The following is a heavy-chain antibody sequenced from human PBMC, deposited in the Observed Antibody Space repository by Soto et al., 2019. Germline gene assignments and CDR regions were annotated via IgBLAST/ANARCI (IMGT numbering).Heavy chain of an antibody. CDR3: AKGLYRGIYTTFDC. J-gene: IGHJ4*02. CDR2: MSAADGGT. V-gene: IGHV3-23*01. CDR1: GFIFSDYA. D-gene: IGHD1-26*01. Sequence: GGSLRLSCAASGFIFSDYAMNWVRQAPGKGLEWVSTMSAADGGTYYADSVKGRFTISRDISKNTLFLQMNSLTGEDTALYYCAKGLYRGIYTTFDCWGQGILVTVSS.